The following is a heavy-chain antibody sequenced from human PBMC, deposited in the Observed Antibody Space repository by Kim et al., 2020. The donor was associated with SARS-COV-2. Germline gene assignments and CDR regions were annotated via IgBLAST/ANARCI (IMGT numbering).Heavy chain of an antibody. CDR1: GFTFSSYG. J-gene: IGHJ4*02. Sequence: GGSLRLSCAASGFTFSSYGMHWVRQAPGKGLEWVAVIWYDGSNKHYADSVKGRFTISRDNSKNTLYLQMNSLRAEDTAVYYCARDTRTGWSLDYWGQGTLVTVSS. CDR3: ARDTRTGWSLDY. D-gene: IGHD6-19*01. CDR2: IWYDGSNK. V-gene: IGHV3-33*01.